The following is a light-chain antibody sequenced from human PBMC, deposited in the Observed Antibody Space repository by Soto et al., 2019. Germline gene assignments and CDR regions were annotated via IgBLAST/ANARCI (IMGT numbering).Light chain of an antibody. Sequence: IQMTQSPSTLSASVGDRVTITCRASQSISTSLAWYQQKPGKTPKLLIYDASGLESGVPSRFSGSGSGTEFTLTISSLQPDDSATYYCQQYDPFCTFGQGTKLEIK. CDR3: QQYDPFCT. V-gene: IGKV1-5*01. CDR1: QSISTS. CDR2: DAS. J-gene: IGKJ2*02.